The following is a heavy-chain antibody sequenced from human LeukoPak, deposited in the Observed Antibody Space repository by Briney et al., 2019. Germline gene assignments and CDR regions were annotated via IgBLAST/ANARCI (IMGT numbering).Heavy chain of an antibody. D-gene: IGHD2-2*01. CDR1: GGSFSGYY. CDR3: ARGVPAAADAFDI. J-gene: IGHJ3*02. CDR2: INHSGST. Sequence: SETLSLTCAVYGGSFSGYYWSWIRQPPGKGLEGIGEINHSGSTNYNPSLKSRVTISVDTSKIQFSLKLSSVTAADTAVYYCARGVPAAADAFDIWGQGTMVTVSS. V-gene: IGHV4-34*01.